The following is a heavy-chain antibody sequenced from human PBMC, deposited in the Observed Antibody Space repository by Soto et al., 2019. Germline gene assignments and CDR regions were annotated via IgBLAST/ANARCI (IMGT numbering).Heavy chain of an antibody. Sequence: PGGSLRLSCAASGFTFGSYSMNWVRQAPGKGLEWVSYISSSSSTIYYADSVKGRFTISRDNAKNSLYLQMNSLRDEDTAVYYCARDEYYDFWSGYPSPNYFDYWGQGTLVTVSS. D-gene: IGHD3-3*01. CDR2: ISSSSSTI. CDR3: ARDEYYDFWSGYPSPNYFDY. J-gene: IGHJ4*02. V-gene: IGHV3-48*02. CDR1: GFTFGSYS.